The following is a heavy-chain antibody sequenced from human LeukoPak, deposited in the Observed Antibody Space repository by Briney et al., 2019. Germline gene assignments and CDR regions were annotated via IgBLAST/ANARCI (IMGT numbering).Heavy chain of an antibody. J-gene: IGHJ4*02. CDR1: GGSFSGYY. Sequence: KPSETLSLTCAVYGGSFSGYYWSWVRQPPGKGLEWIGEINHSGSTNYNPSLKSRVTISVDTSKNQFSLKLSSVTAADTAVYYCARGECTNGVCYPPDYWGQGTLVTVSS. V-gene: IGHV4-34*01. D-gene: IGHD2-8*01. CDR3: ARGECTNGVCYPPDY. CDR2: INHSGST.